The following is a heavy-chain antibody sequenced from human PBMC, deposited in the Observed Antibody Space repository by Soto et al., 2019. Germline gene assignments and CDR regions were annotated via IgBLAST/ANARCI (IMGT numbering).Heavy chain of an antibody. Sequence: EVQLLESGGGFVQPGGSLRLSCAGSGFTFINYAMNWVRQAPGKGLEWVSSISGGGDAAFFPDSVRGRFTLSRDNSKNTVTLQMDSLRVEETAVYYCARKILGSTSRPNYWYFDLWGRGTLVTVSS. D-gene: IGHD2-2*01. CDR3: ARKILGSTSRPNYWYFDL. CDR2: ISGGGDAA. CDR1: GFTFINYA. J-gene: IGHJ2*01. V-gene: IGHV3-23*01.